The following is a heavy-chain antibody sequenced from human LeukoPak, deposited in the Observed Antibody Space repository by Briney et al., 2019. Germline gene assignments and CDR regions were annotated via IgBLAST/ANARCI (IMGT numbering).Heavy chain of an antibody. D-gene: IGHD3-10*01. CDR3: ASGPRITLVRGGQWYFYMDV. Sequence: ASVNVSCKASGYTFTSYYIHWVRQAPGPRLEWMGIINPSGGSTNYAQKFQGRVTMTRDTSTSTVYMELSSLRSDDTAVYYCASGPRITLVRGGQWYFYMDVWGKGTTVTVSS. CDR2: INPSGGST. V-gene: IGHV1-46*01. CDR1: GYTFTSYY. J-gene: IGHJ6*03.